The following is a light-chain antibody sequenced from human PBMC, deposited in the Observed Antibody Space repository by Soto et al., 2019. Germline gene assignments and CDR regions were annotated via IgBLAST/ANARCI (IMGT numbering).Light chain of an antibody. CDR1: NSNIGTNT. J-gene: IGLJ1*01. Sequence: QSALTQPPSASATPGRRVTISCSGSNSNIGTNTVNWYQQLPGTAPRLLIYTNHQRPSGVPQRFSGCKTGTSAPLAIGGLQSEDGADYYCAAWDDSLGAYVFGTGTKVTVL. CDR2: TNH. CDR3: AAWDDSLGAYV. V-gene: IGLV1-44*01.